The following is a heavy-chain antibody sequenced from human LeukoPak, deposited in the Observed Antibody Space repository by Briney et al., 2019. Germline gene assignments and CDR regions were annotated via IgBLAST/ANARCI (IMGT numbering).Heavy chain of an antibody. CDR3: ARERWGELGIPGIAAAGPFDY. Sequence: GRSLRLSCAASGFTFSSYGMHWVRQAPGKGLEWVAVISYDGSNKYYADSVKGRFTISRDNAKNSLYLQMNSLRAEDTAVYYCARERWGELGIPGIAAAGPFDYWGQGTLVTVSS. D-gene: IGHD6-13*01. V-gene: IGHV3-30*03. CDR2: ISYDGSNK. J-gene: IGHJ4*02. CDR1: GFTFSSYG.